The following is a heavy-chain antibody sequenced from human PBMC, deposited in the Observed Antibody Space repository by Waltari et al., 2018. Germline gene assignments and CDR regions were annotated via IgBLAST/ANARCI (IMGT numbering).Heavy chain of an antibody. J-gene: IGHJ3*01. D-gene: IGHD3-10*01. CDR1: GFTFSGDW. Sequence: EMQLVVSGGGLVQPGGSLRLSCAASGFTFSGDWMHWVRQAPGKGLVWVSSIKSVGSTTNYADSVKGRFTISRDNAKNTLYLQMNSLRAEDTAVYFCARRREYSGTYYAFDVWGQGTMVIVSS. CDR3: ARRREYSGTYYAFDV. CDR2: IKSVGSTT. V-gene: IGHV3-74*01.